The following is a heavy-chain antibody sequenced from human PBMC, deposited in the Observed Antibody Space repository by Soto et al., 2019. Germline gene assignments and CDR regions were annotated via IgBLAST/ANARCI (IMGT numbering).Heavy chain of an antibody. Sequence: QVKLVDSGGGVVQPGTSRRLSCVASGFTFSSYGMHWVRQAPGKGPEWVASIWSDGSDKFYADSVNGLFFISRDNSKKTLYLQMNSLKVEDPGVYYSARGRSVVPPFGSLCRGTQGSVSP. CDR2: IWSDGSDK. CDR3: ARGRSVVPPFGS. CDR1: GFTFSSYG. D-gene: IGHD2-15*01. V-gene: IGHV3-33*01. J-gene: IGHJ5*01.